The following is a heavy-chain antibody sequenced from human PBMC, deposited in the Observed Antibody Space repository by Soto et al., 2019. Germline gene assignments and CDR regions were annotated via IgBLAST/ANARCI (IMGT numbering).Heavy chain of an antibody. CDR2: VNGDGTTT. D-gene: IGHD3-10*01. V-gene: IGHV3-74*01. CDR1: GFSFSNYG. J-gene: IGHJ4*02. Sequence: GGSLRLSCAASGFSFSNYGIHWVRQDPGKGLVWVSRVNGDGTTTNYADSVKGRFTISRDNARNTVYLQMNSLRAEDTAIYYCARGAFRAYYFDYWGLGTLVTVSS. CDR3: ARGAFRAYYFDY.